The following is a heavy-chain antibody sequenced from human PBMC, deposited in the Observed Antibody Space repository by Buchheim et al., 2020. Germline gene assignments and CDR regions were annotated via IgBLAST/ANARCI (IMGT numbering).Heavy chain of an antibody. J-gene: IGHJ6*01. V-gene: IGHV3-23*01. Sequence: EVQLLESGGGLVQPGGSLRLPCAASGFTFSSYAMSWVRQAPGKGLEWVSAISGSGGSTYYADSVKGRFTISRDNSKNTLYLQMNSLRAEDTAVYYCAKSWGTSYNNHYYYYGMDVWGQGTT. D-gene: IGHD2-2*01. CDR1: GFTFSSYA. CDR2: ISGSGGST. CDR3: AKSWGTSYNNHYYYYGMDV.